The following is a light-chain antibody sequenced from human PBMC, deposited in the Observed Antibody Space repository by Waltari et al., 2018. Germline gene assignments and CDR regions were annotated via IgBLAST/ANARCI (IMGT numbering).Light chain of an antibody. CDR3: NSYTGSSSWV. J-gene: IGLJ3*02. CDR2: DVF. Sequence: QSALTQPASVSGSPGQSITISCTGTSSDVGFYNYVSWYQQHPCKAPKLIIYDVFGRPSGVSNRFSGSKSGNTASLTISGLLAEDEADYYCNSYTGSSSWVFGGGTKLTVL. CDR1: SSDVGFYNY. V-gene: IGLV2-14*01.